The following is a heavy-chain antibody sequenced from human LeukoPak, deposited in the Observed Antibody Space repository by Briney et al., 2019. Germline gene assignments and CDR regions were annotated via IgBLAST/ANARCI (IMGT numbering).Heavy chain of an antibody. V-gene: IGHV3-21*01. J-gene: IGHJ4*02. D-gene: IGHD5-24*01. CDR1: GFIFSTYS. CDR3: AKEYNGYNGVFDY. Sequence: GGSLRLSCAASGFIFSTYSMDWVRQAPGKGLEWVSSITDGGSYIYYADSVKGRFTISRDNAKNSLYLQMNSLWAEDTAVYYCAKEYNGYNGVFDYWGQGTLVTVSS. CDR2: ITDGGSYI.